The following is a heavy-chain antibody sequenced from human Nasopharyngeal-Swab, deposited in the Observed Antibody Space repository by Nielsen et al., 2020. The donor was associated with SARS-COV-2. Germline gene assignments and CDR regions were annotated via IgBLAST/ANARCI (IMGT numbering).Heavy chain of an antibody. Sequence: SETLSLTCTVSGGSISSGDYYWSWIRQPPGKGLEWIGYIYYSGSTYYNPSLKSQVTISVDTSKNQFSLKLSSVTAADTAVYYCARAFSTDGAFDIWGQGTMVTVSS. V-gene: IGHV4-30-4*01. J-gene: IGHJ3*02. D-gene: IGHD2/OR15-2a*01. CDR3: ARAFSTDGAFDI. CDR2: IYYSGST. CDR1: GGSISSGDYY.